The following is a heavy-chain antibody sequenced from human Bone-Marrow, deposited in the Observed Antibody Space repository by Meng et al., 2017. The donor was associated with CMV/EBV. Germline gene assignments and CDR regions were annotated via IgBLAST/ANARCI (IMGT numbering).Heavy chain of an antibody. J-gene: IGHJ6*02. CDR3: ARDMGYDFWSGYFPNYYGMDV. CDR2: IYSDGRT. V-gene: IGHV3-66*01. Sequence: GESLKISCAASGFTVSSNYMSWVRQAPGKGLEWVSVIYSDGRTYYADSVKGRFTISRDNAKNTLYLQMNSLRAEDTAVYYCARDMGYDFWSGYFPNYYGMDVWGQGTTVTVSS. CDR1: GFTVSSNY. D-gene: IGHD3-3*01.